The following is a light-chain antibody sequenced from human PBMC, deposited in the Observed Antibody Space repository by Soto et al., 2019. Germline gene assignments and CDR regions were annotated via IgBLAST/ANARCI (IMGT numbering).Light chain of an antibody. J-gene: IGLJ3*02. Sequence: QSVLTQPASVSGSPGQSITISCTGTSSDVGGYNYVSWYQQHPGKAPKLMIYEVSNRPSGVSNRFSGSKSGNTASLTISGLQAEEEADYYCSSYTSSSPLVFGGGTKPTVL. CDR1: SSDVGGYNY. CDR2: EVS. CDR3: SSYTSSSPLV. V-gene: IGLV2-14*01.